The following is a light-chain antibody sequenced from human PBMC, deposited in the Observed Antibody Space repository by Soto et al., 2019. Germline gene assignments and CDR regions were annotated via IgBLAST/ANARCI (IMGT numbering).Light chain of an antibody. CDR3: AAWDDSLNGPV. CDR1: SSNIGSNT. CDR2: SNN. Sequence: QPVLTQPPSASGTPGQRVTISCSGSSSNIGSNTVNWYQQLPGTAPKLLIYSNNQRPSGVPDRFSGSKSGTSASLAISGLQSEDEADCYCAAWDDSLNGPVFGGGTKLTVL. J-gene: IGLJ2*01. V-gene: IGLV1-44*01.